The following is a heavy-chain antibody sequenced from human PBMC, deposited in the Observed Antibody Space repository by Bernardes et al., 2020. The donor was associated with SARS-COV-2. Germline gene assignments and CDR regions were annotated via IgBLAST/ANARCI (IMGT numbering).Heavy chain of an antibody. CDR2: ISYIGPI. J-gene: IGHJ6*02. CDR1: GGSISGYY. D-gene: IGHD3-10*01. V-gene: IGHV4-59*01. Sequence: SETLSLTCTVSGGSISGYYWNWIRQSPGGGLQWIAYISYIGPINYNPSLKSRVTISLNTPAHQVSLQLTSVTAADTGVYYCARLPGDYGLDVGGPGTPVTVS. CDR3: ARLPGDYGLDV.